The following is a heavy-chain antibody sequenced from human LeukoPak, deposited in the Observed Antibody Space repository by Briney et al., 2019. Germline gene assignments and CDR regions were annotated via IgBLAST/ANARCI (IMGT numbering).Heavy chain of an antibody. CDR2: IYYSGST. J-gene: IGHJ3*02. CDR1: GGSISNYY. D-gene: IGHD2-2*01. CDR3: GRYLKPSALSVIDI. V-gene: IGHV4-59*01. Sequence: SETLSLTCTVAGGSISNYYWSWVRQPPGKGLEWIGYIYYSGSTNYNPSLKSRVTISVDTSKNQFSLKLSSVTAADTAVYYCGRYLKPSALSVIDIWGQGTMVTVSS.